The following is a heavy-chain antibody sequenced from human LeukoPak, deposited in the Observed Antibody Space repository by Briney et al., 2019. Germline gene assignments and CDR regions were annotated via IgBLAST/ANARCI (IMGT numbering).Heavy chain of an antibody. D-gene: IGHD2-8*01. CDR3: ARAYLRWKLLLRCTNGVCYAASDY. CDR1: GFTFSSYG. CDR2: ISYDGSNK. V-gene: IGHV3-30*03. Sequence: PGGSLRLSCAASGFTFSSYGMHWVRQAPGKGLEWVAVISYDGSNKYYADSVKGRFTISRDNSKNTLYLQMNSLRAEDTAVYYCARAYLRWKLLLRCTNGVCYAASDYWGQGTLVTVSS. J-gene: IGHJ4*02.